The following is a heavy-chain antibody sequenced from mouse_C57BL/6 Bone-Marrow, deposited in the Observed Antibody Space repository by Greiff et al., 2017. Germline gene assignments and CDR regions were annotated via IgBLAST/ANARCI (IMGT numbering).Heavy chain of an antibody. V-gene: IGHV8-8*01. CDR3: ARIRRAYYYGSSSFAY. J-gene: IGHJ3*01. D-gene: IGHD1-1*01. Sequence: QVTLKECGPGILQPSQTLSLTCSFSGFSLSTFGMGVGWIRQPSGKGLEWLAHIWWDDDKYYNPALKSRLTISKDTSKNQVFLKIANVDTADTATYYCARIRRAYYYGSSSFAYWGQGTLVTVFA. CDR2: IWWDDDK. CDR1: GFSLSTFGMG.